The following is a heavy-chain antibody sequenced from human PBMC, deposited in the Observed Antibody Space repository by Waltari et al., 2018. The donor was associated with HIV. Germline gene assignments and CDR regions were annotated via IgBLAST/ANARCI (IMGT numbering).Heavy chain of an antibody. D-gene: IGHD1-1*01. Sequence: EVQLVQSGAEVKKPGESLRISCKGSGYTFSRHYIGWVRQMPGKGLEWMGLIYPGDSETTNSPSVEGQVTISADKSISTAYLQWSSLQASDTAMYYCGRYENNRPHSYGMDVWGQGTTFTVSS. CDR3: GRYENNRPHSYGMDV. CDR2: IYPGDSET. J-gene: IGHJ6*02. V-gene: IGHV5-51*03. CDR1: GYTFSRHY.